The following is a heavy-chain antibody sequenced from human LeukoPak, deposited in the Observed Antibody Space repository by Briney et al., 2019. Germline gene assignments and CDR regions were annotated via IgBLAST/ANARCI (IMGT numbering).Heavy chain of an antibody. Sequence: SATLSLTCTVSGGSISSYYWSWIRQPAGKGLEWIGLIYTSGSTNYNPSLKSRATMSVDTSKNQFSLKLSSVTAADTAVYYCARAPVIEVTIAYFDYWGQGTLVTVSS. J-gene: IGHJ4*02. V-gene: IGHV4-4*07. CDR3: ARAPVIEVTIAYFDY. CDR2: IYTSGST. CDR1: GGSISSYY. D-gene: IGHD3-3*01.